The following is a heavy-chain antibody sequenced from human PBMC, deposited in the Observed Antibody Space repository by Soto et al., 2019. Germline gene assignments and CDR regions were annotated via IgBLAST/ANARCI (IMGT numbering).Heavy chain of an antibody. CDR1: GFTLSTYA. Sequence: GGSLRLSCAASGFTLSTYAMSWVRQAPGKGLEWVSGISGSGATTYYADSVKGRFTISRDTSKNTLNLQMNSLRGDDTALYYCALNVVPAAAYYYYYGMDVWGQGTTVTVSS. CDR2: ISGSGATT. J-gene: IGHJ6*02. V-gene: IGHV3-23*01. CDR3: ALNVVPAAAYYYYYGMDV. D-gene: IGHD2-2*01.